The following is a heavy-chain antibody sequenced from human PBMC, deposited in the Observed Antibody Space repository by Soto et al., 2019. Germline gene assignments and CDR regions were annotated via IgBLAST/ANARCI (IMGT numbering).Heavy chain of an antibody. D-gene: IGHD3-3*01. J-gene: IGHJ6*02. CDR1: GFTFSSYG. CDR3: ASTPKSPVVLRFLEWLDYGMDV. Sequence: GGSLRLSCAASGFTFSSYGMHWVRQAPGKGLEWVAVISYDGSNKYYADSVKGRFTISRDNSKNTLYLQMNSLRAEDTAVYYCASTPKSPVVLRFLEWLDYGMDVWGQGTTVTVSS. CDR2: ISYDGSNK. V-gene: IGHV3-30*03.